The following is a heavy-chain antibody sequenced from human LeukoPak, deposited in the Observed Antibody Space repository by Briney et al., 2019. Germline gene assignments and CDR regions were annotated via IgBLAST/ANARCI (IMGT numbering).Heavy chain of an antibody. CDR2: ISAYNGNT. V-gene: IGHV1-18*01. CDR1: GGTFSSYA. CDR3: AREGGYSSSSNFDY. Sequence: ASVKVSCKASGGTFSSYAISWVRQAPGQGLEWMGWISAYNGNTNYAQKLQGRVTMTTDTSTSTAYMELRSLRSDDTAVYYCAREGGYSSSSNFDYWGQGTLVTVSS. D-gene: IGHD6-6*01. J-gene: IGHJ4*02.